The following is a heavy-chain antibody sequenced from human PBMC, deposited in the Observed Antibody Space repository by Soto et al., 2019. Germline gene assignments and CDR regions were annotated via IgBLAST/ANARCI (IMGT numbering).Heavy chain of an antibody. Sequence: GGSLRLSCAASGFTVSSNYMSWVRQAPGKGLEWVSVIYSGGSTYYADSVKGRFTISRDNSKNTLYLQMNSLRAEDTAVYYCARATNHSSSWYIYYYYYMDVWGKGTTVTVSS. V-gene: IGHV3-66*01. D-gene: IGHD6-13*01. CDR3: ARATNHSSSWYIYYYYYMDV. CDR1: GFTVSSNY. J-gene: IGHJ6*03. CDR2: IYSGGST.